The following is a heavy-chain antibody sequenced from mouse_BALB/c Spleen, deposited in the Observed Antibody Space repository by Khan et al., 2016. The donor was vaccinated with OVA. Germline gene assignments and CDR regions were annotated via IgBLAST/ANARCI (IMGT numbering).Heavy chain of an antibody. CDR3: ARVANYWYLDV. CDR2: INTYTGEP. CDR1: GYTFTNFG. J-gene: IGHJ1*01. Sequence: QIQLVQSGPELKKPGETVMISCKASGYTFTNFGMNWVKQAPGKGLKWMGWINTYTGEPTYADDFKGRFAFSLETSATTASLQINNLKNEDTATYFCARVANYWYLDVWGAGTPVTVSS. V-gene: IGHV9-3-1*01. D-gene: IGHD1-2*01.